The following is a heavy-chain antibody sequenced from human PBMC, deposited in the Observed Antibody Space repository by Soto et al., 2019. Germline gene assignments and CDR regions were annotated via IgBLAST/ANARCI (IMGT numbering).Heavy chain of an antibody. CDR3: ARDLFPYSSSYYYYGMDV. V-gene: IGHV1-69*01. CDR2: IIPIFGTA. D-gene: IGHD6-6*01. Sequence: QVQLVQSGAEVKKPGSSAKVSCKASGGTFSSYAISWVRQAPGQGLEWMGGIIPIFGTANYAQKFQGRVTITADESTSTAYMELSSLRSEDTAVYYCARDLFPYSSSYYYYGMDVWGQGTTVTVSS. J-gene: IGHJ6*02. CDR1: GGTFSSYA.